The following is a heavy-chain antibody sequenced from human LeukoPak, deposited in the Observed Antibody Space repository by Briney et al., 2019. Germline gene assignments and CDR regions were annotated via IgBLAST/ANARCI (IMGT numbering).Heavy chain of an antibody. Sequence: ARSLRVSCAASGCTFSSYSMNWVRQAPGKGLESVSSISSNSSYIYYADSVKGRFTISRDNAKNSLYLQMNSLRAEDTAVYYCARDARRGYSGYDFDYYGMDVWGQGTTVTVSS. CDR1: GCTFSSYS. CDR2: ISSNSSYI. D-gene: IGHD5-12*01. J-gene: IGHJ6*02. V-gene: IGHV3-21*01. CDR3: ARDARRGYSGYDFDYYGMDV.